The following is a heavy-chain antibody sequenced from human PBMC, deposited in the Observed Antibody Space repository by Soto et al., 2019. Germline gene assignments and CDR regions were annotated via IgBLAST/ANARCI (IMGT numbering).Heavy chain of an antibody. CDR1: GFTFSSYS. J-gene: IGHJ4*02. Sequence: EVQLVESGGGMVKPGGSLRLSCAASGFTFSSYSMNWVRQGPGEGVEWVSSISSSRSYIYYADSVKGRFTISRDNAKNSLYLQMNSLRAEDTAVYYCARDDLYSSGWYADYWGQGTLVTVSS. D-gene: IGHD6-19*01. CDR3: ARDDLYSSGWYADY. V-gene: IGHV3-21*01. CDR2: ISSSRSYI.